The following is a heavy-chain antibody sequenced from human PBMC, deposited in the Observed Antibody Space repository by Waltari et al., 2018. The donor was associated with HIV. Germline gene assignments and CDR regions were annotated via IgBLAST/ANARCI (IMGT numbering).Heavy chain of an antibody. Sequence: QVQLQESGPGLVKPSETLSLTCAVSGYSISSGYYWGWIRQPPGKGLEWIGSIYHSGGTYYNPSLKSRVTISVDTSKNQFSLKLSSVTAADTAVYYCAGTAQKYYYDSSGYTGAFDIWGQGTMVTVSS. CDR2: IYHSGGT. V-gene: IGHV4-38-2*01. CDR1: GYSISSGYY. CDR3: AGTAQKYYYDSSGYTGAFDI. J-gene: IGHJ3*02. D-gene: IGHD3-22*01.